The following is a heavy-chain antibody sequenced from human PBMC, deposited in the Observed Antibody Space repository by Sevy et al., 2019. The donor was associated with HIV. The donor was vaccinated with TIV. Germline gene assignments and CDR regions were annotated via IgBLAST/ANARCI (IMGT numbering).Heavy chain of an antibody. V-gene: IGHV3-11*01. CDR1: GFTFSDFY. CDR3: AREGSLRYLDL. CDR2: ISSSDPTNGNTI. D-gene: IGHD3-10*01. Sequence: GGSLRLSCAASGFTFSDFYMTWIRQTPGGGLEWLSYISSSDPTNGNTIYYADSVKGRFTISRDNAKKALYLQMNSLRAEDTAVYYCAREGSLRYLDLWGRGTLVTVSS. J-gene: IGHJ2*01.